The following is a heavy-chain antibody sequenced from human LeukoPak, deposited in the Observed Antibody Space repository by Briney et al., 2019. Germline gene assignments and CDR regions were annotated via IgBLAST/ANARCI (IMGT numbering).Heavy chain of an antibody. CDR3: TTRSGFWSGSDY. CDR1: GFTFSNAW. V-gene: IGHV3-15*01. D-gene: IGHD3-3*01. J-gene: IGHJ4*02. Sequence: PGGSLRLSCVGSGFTFSNAWMNWVRQAPGKGLEWIGRIKNKTNGGTTDFAAPVKGRSTISRDDSKNTLYLQMNSLKTEDTAVYYCTTRSGFWSGSDYWGQGTLVTVSS. CDR2: IKNKTNGGTT.